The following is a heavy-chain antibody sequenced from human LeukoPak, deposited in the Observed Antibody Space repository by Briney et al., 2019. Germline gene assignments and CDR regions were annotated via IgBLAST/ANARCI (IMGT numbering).Heavy chain of an antibody. Sequence: GGSLRLSCAASGFTFSSYSMNWVRQAPGKGLEWVSYISSSSSTIYYADSVKGRFTISRDNAKNSLYLQMNSLKTEDTAVYYCTTLKYNWNYVLDYWGQGTLVTVSS. CDR2: ISSSSSTI. V-gene: IGHV3-48*04. J-gene: IGHJ4*02. D-gene: IGHD1-7*01. CDR3: TTLKYNWNYVLDY. CDR1: GFTFSSYS.